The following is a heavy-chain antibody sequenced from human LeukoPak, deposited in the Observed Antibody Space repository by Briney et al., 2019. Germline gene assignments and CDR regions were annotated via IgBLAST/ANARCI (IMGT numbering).Heavy chain of an antibody. V-gene: IGHV3-21*01. D-gene: IGHD2/OR15-2a*01. Sequence: GGSLRLSCAASGFTFSSYSMNWVRQAPGKGLEWVSSISSSSSYIYYADSVKGRFTISRDNAKNSLYLQMNSLRAEDTAVYYCARSTSGRGTPPTCVYWGQGTLVTVSS. CDR3: ARSTSGRGTPPTCVY. J-gene: IGHJ4*02. CDR2: ISSSSSYI. CDR1: GFTFSSYS.